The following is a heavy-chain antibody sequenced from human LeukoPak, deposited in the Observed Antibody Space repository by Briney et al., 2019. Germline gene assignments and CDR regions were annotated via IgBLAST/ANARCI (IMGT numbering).Heavy chain of an antibody. CDR1: GYTFTSYD. D-gene: IGHD1-1*01. CDR3: ARVPATGTTRFDY. Sequence: ASVKVSCKASGYTFTSYDINWVRQATGQGLEWMGWMNPNSGNTGYAQKFQGRVTITRNTSISTAYMELSSLRSEDTAVYYCARVPATGTTRFDYWGQGTLVTVSS. CDR2: MNPNSGNT. V-gene: IGHV1-8*03. J-gene: IGHJ4*02.